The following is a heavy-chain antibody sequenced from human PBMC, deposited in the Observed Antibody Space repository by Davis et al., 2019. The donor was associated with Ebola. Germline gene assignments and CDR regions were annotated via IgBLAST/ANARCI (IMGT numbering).Heavy chain of an antibody. Sequence: PSETLSLTCTVSGGSISSGDHFWSWIRQPPGLGLEWIGYIYYSGSTNYNPSLKSRVTISVDTSKNQFSLKLSSVTAADTAVYYCARPARGGYKGQVGVDWYFDLWGRGTLVTVSS. CDR1: GGSISSGDHF. CDR3: ARPARGGYKGQVGVDWYFDL. J-gene: IGHJ2*01. CDR2: IYYSGST. V-gene: IGHV4-61*08. D-gene: IGHD5-24*01.